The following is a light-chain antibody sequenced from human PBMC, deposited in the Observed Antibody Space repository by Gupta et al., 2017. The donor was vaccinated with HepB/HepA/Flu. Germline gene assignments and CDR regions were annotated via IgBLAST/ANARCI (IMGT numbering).Light chain of an antibody. CDR1: TPTLGSNN. V-gene: IGLV1-44*01. CDR3: AAWDDSRNGLV. J-gene: IGLJ3*02. CDR2: NVN. Sequence: QSVLTQPPSASGTPGQRVTISCSGSTPTLGSNNVIWSQQLPVTAPNLLMYNVNRRPSGVPDRFSGSKSGTSAALAIIGLQAEDEADYYCAAWDDSRNGLVFGGGTKLTVL.